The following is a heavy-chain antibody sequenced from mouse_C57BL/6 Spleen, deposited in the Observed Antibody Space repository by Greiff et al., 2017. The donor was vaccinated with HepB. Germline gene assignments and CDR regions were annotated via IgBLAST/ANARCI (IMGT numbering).Heavy chain of an antibody. Sequence: QVQLKESGAELVKPGASVKISCKASGYAFSSYWMNWVKQRPGKGLEWIGQIYPGDGDTNYNGKFKGKATLTADKSSSTAYMQLSSLTSEDSAVYFCARGGNWEGAYWGQGTLVTVSA. J-gene: IGHJ3*01. D-gene: IGHD4-1*01. CDR1: GYAFSSYW. V-gene: IGHV1-80*01. CDR3: ARGGNWEGAY. CDR2: IYPGDGDT.